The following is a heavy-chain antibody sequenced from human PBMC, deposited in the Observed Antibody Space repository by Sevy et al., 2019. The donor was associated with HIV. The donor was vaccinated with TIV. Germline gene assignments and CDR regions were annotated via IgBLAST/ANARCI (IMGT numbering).Heavy chain of an antibody. CDR2: ISSDGTTI. J-gene: IGHJ4*02. CDR1: GFTFSSYE. Sequence: GGSLRLSCAASGFTFSSYEMNWVRQAPGKGLEWVSYISSDGTTIYYADSVKGRFTISRENAQNSESLQMNSLRAEDTAVYYCARDLDDNSGYYYGAIDYWGQGTLVTVSS. CDR3: ARDLDDNSGYYYGAIDY. D-gene: IGHD3-22*01. V-gene: IGHV3-48*03.